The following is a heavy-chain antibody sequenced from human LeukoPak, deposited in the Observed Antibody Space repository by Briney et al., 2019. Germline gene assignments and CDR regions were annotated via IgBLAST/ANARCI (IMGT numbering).Heavy chain of an antibody. Sequence: PGGSLRLSCAASGFTVSRSYMSWVRQAPGKGLEWVSVIYSGGSIYYADSVKGRFTISRDNPKNTLYLQMNSLRAEDTAVYYCAKGYSYGFDYWGQGTLVTVSS. V-gene: IGHV3-53*01. D-gene: IGHD5-18*01. CDR1: GFTVSRSY. CDR3: AKGYSYGFDY. CDR2: IYSGGSI. J-gene: IGHJ4*02.